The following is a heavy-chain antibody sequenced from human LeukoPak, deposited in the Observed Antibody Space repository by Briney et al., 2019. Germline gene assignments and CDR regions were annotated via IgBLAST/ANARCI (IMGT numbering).Heavy chain of an antibody. CDR3: ARDTYGDGFDY. D-gene: IGHD4-17*01. CDR2: ISVSGGST. V-gene: IGHV3-23*01. J-gene: IGHJ4*02. Sequence: PGGSLRLSCAASGFTFTNYAMTWVRQAPGKGLEWVSGISVSGGSTYYADSAKGRFTISRDTSKNTLYLQMNSLRAEDTAVYYCARDTYGDGFDYWGQGTLVTVSS. CDR1: GFTFTNYA.